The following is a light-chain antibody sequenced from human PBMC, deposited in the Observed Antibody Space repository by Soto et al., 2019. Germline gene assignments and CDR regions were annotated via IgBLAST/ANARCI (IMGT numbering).Light chain of an antibody. Sequence: DIVLTQSPGTLSLSPGERATLSCRASQSVSSSYLARYQQKPGQAPRLLIYGASNRATGIPDRFSGGGSGTDFTLTISRLEPEDFAVYYCQQYDNSPLTFGGGTKVEIK. CDR3: QQYDNSPLT. J-gene: IGKJ4*01. V-gene: IGKV3-20*01. CDR1: QSVSSSY. CDR2: GAS.